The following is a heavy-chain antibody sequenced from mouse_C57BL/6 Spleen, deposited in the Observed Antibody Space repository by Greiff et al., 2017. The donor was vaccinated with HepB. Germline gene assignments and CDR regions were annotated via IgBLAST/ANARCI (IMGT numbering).Heavy chain of an antibody. CDR3: ARGGGSTLVARDWFAY. Sequence: VQLQQPGTELVKPGASVKLSCKASGYTFTSYWMHWVKQRPGQGLEWIGNINPSNGGTNYNEKFKSKATLTVDKSSSTAYMQLSSLTSEDSAVYYCARGGGSTLVARDWFAYWGQGTLVTVSA. CDR1: GYTFTSYW. CDR2: INPSNGGT. D-gene: IGHD1-1*01. V-gene: IGHV1-53*01. J-gene: IGHJ3*01.